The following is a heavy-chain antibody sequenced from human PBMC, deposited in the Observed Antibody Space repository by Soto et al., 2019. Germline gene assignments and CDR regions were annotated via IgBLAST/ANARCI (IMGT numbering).Heavy chain of an antibody. Sequence: SVKVSCKASGGTFSSYTISWVRQAPGQGLEWMGRIIPILGIANYAQKFQGRVTITADKSTSTAYMELSSLRSEDTAVYYCARDPLVVVPAAIGPIPRPPITRGDAFDIWG. CDR1: GGTFSSYT. D-gene: IGHD2-2*02. CDR2: IIPILGIA. V-gene: IGHV1-69*04. J-gene: IGHJ3*02. CDR3: ARDPLVVVPAAIGPIPRPPITRGDAFDI.